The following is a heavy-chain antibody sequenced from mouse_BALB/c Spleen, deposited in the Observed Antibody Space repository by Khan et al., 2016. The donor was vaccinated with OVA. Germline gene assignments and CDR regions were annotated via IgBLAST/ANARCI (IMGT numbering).Heavy chain of an antibody. CDR2: ISSYGDYT. J-gene: IGHJ3*01. Sequence: EVQLVESGGGLVKPGGSLKLSCAASGFTSTTYAMSWVRQTPEKRLEWVATISSYGDYTYYPDNVTGRFTISRDNAKNTLYLQMSSLRSEDTAMYYCARSPYGNFAYWGQGTLVTVSA. V-gene: IGHV5-9-3*01. D-gene: IGHD2-1*01. CDR1: GFTSTTYA. CDR3: ARSPYGNFAY.